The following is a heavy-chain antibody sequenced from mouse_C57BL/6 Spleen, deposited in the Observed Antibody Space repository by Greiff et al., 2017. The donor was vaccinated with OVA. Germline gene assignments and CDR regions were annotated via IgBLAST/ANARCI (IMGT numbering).Heavy chain of an antibody. CDR2: IYPGSGST. CDR1: GYTFTSYW. J-gene: IGHJ1*03. D-gene: IGHD1-1*01. CDR3: ARRYYGSSWYFDV. V-gene: IGHV1-55*01. Sequence: VQLQQSGAELVKPGASVKMSCKASGYTFTSYWITWVKQRPGQGLEWIGDIYPGSGSTNYNEKFKSKATLTVDTSSSTAYMQLSSLTSEDSAVYYCARRYYGSSWYFDVWGTGTTLTVSS.